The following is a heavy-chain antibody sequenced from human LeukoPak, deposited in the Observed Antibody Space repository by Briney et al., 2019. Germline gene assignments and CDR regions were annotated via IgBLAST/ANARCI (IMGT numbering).Heavy chain of an antibody. J-gene: IGHJ3*01. Sequence: GGSLRLSCAASGFSFSNYNMNWVRQGPGKGLEWISYVTTSSSAIYYAYSVKGRFTISRDNAKSSLYLQMDSLRDEDTAVYYCARDGGGTGGTYHHTFDLWGQGTMVTVSS. D-gene: IGHD1-26*01. CDR3: ARDGGGTGGTYHHTFDL. CDR1: GFSFSNYN. V-gene: IGHV3-48*02. CDR2: VTTSSSAI.